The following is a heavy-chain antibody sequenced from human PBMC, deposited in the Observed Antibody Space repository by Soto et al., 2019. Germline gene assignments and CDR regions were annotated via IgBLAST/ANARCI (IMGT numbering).Heavy chain of an antibody. CDR1: GGSISSGDYY. V-gene: IGHV4-30-4*01. J-gene: IGHJ4*02. CDR2: IYYSGNT. Sequence: SETLSLTCTVSGGSISSGDYYWTWIRQPPGKGLEWIGYIYYSGNTYYNPSLRSRVVISVGTSKNQFSLKLSSVTAADTAVYYCARRAQPGTYRDNFDSWGQGTLVTVSS. D-gene: IGHD3-16*02. CDR3: ARRAQPGTYRDNFDS.